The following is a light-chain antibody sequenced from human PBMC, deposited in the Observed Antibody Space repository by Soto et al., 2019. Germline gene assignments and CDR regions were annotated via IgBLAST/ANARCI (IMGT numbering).Light chain of an antibody. CDR3: CSYAGSYTHV. CDR2: DVI. CDR1: SSDVGGYNF. V-gene: IGLV2-11*01. Sequence: QSALTQPRSVSGSPGPSVTISCTGTSSDVGGYNFVSWFQQHPGKAPKLIIYDVIKRPSGVPPHFSGSKSGNTASLTISGLQAEDEADYFCCSYAGSYTHVFGTGTKVTVL. J-gene: IGLJ1*01.